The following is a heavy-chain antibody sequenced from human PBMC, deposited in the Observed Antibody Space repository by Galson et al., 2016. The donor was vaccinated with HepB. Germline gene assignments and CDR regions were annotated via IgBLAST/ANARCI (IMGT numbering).Heavy chain of an antibody. D-gene: IGHD3-16*01. Sequence: SVKVSCKASGYSFTSDGISWVRQAPGQGLGWIGWISPNNGNTTYAQKIQGRVTMTRDTSTSTVYMEMRGLTPEDTAVYYCATDSWGPDYWGQGTKVTVSS. V-gene: IGHV1-18*04. CDR1: GYSFTSDG. CDR2: ISPNNGNT. J-gene: IGHJ4*02. CDR3: ATDSWGPDY.